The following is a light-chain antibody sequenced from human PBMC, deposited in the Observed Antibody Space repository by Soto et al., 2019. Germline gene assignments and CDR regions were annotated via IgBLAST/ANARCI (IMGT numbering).Light chain of an antibody. V-gene: IGKV3-20*01. J-gene: IGKJ4*01. Sequence: EIVLTQSPGTLSLSPGERATLSCRASQSVSSSYLAWYQQKPGQAPRLLIYGASSRATGIPDRFSGSGSGTDFTLTISRLEPEAFAVYYCQKYGSSPPLTFGGGTKVEIK. CDR3: QKYGSSPPLT. CDR1: QSVSSSY. CDR2: GAS.